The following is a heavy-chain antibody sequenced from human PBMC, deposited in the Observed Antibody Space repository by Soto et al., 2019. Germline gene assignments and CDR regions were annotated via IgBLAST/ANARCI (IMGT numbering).Heavy chain of an antibody. CDR3: AVIRGYSYGWEYRGMDV. J-gene: IGHJ6*02. Sequence: QVQLVQSGAEVKKPGASVKVSCKASGYTFTSYDINWVRQATGQGLEWMGWMNPNSGNTGYAQKFQGRVTMTRNTSISTAYMELSSLRSEDTAVYYCAVIRGYSYGWEYRGMDVWGQGTTVTVSS. V-gene: IGHV1-8*01. CDR2: MNPNSGNT. D-gene: IGHD5-18*01. CDR1: GYTFTSYD.